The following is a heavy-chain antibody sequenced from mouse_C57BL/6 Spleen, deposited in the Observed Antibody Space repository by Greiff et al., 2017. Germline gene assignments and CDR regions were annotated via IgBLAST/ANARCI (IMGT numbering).Heavy chain of an antibody. CDR2: ISSGGDYI. CDR3: TRDQGIYYGKWGYFDV. V-gene: IGHV5-9-1*02. Sequence: EVKLVESGEGLVKPGGSLKLSCAASGFTFSSYAMSWVRQTPEKRLEWVAYISSGGDYIYYADTVKGRFTISRDNARNTLYLQMSSLKSEDTAMYYCTRDQGIYYGKWGYFDVWGTGTTVTVSS. D-gene: IGHD2-1*01. J-gene: IGHJ1*03. CDR1: GFTFSSYA.